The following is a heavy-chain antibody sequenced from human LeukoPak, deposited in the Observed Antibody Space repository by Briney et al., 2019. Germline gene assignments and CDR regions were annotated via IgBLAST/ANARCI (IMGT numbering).Heavy chain of an antibody. Sequence: PGGSLRLSCAASGXTFSSYAVSWVRQAPGKGLEWVSAISGSGGSTYYADSVKGRFTISRDNSKNTLYLQMNSLRAEDTAVYYCAKAWYSSGWYFDYWGQGTLVTVSS. CDR1: GXTFSSYA. D-gene: IGHD6-19*01. V-gene: IGHV3-23*01. CDR3: AKAWYSSGWYFDY. CDR2: ISGSGGST. J-gene: IGHJ4*02.